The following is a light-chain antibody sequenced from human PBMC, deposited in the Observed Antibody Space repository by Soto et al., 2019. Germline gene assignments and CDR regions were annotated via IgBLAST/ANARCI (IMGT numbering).Light chain of an antibody. J-gene: IGKJ1*01. Sequence: EIVLTQSPGTLSLSPGERATLSCRATQSVSSTYLARNQQKPGQAPRLLIYGASSRATGIPDRFSGSGSGTDFTLTISRLEPEDFAVYYCQQYGSSPRTFGQGTKV. CDR2: GAS. V-gene: IGKV3-20*01. CDR1: QSVSSTY. CDR3: QQYGSSPRT.